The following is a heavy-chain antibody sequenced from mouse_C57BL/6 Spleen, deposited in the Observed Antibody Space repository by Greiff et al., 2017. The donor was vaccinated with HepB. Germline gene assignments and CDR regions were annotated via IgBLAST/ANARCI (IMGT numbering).Heavy chain of an antibody. V-gene: IGHV6-3*01. CDR2: IRLKSDNYAT. D-gene: IGHD1-1*01. J-gene: IGHJ2*01. CDR3: TGGYYYGSSYDY. Sequence: EVKLEESGGGLVQPGGSMKLSCVASGFTFSNYWMNWVRQSPEKGLEWVAQIRLKSDNYATHYADSVKGRFTISRDDSKSSVYLQMNNLRAEDTGIYYCTGGYYYGSSYDYWGQGTTLTVSS. CDR1: GFTFSNYW.